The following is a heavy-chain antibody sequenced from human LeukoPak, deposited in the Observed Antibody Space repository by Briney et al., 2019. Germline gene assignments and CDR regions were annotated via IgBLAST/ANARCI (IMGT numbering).Heavy chain of an antibody. J-gene: IGHJ4*02. CDR1: GGSISSSSYY. CDR3: ARGDDSSGYYAY. V-gene: IGHV4-39*07. D-gene: IGHD3-22*01. Sequence: MTSETLFLTCTVSGGSISSSSYYWGWIRQPPGKGLEWIGSIYYSGSTYYNPSLKSRVTISVDTSKNQFSLKLRSVMAADTAVYYCARGDDSSGYYAYWGQGTLVTVSS. CDR2: IYYSGST.